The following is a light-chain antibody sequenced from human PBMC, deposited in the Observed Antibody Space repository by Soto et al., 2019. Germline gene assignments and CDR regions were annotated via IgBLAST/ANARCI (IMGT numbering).Light chain of an antibody. CDR3: QQYNSWPLT. CDR2: GAS. J-gene: IGKJ4*01. Sequence: EIVLTQSPGTLSLSPGERATLSCRASQSLYSGYLAWYQQKPGQAPRLVIYGASTRATGIPDRFSGSGSGTDFTLSISTLDPEDFAVYYCQQYNSWPLTFGGGTKVEIK. V-gene: IGKV3-20*01. CDR1: QSLYSGY.